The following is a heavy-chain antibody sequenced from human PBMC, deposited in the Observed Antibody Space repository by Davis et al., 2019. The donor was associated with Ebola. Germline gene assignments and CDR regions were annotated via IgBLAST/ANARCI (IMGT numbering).Heavy chain of an antibody. D-gene: IGHD3-10*01. Sequence: AASVTVSCKASGYTFTRYGISWVRQAPGQGLEWMGWNSAYNGNTNYAQNLQGRVTMTTETSTSTAYMEVRSLRYDDTAVYYCARAVTMVLPSGWFDPWGQGTLVTVSS. J-gene: IGHJ5*02. CDR3: ARAVTMVLPSGWFDP. V-gene: IGHV1-18*01. CDR1: GYTFTRYG. CDR2: NSAYNGNT.